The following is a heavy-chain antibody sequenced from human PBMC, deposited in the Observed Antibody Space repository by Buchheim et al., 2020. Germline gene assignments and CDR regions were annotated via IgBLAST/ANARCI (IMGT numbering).Heavy chain of an antibody. V-gene: IGHV3-30-3*01. Sequence: QVQLVESGGGVVQPGRSLRLSCAASGFTFSSYAMHWVRQAPGKGLEWVAVISYDGSNKYYADSVKGRFTISRDNSKNTLYLQMNSLRAEDTAVYYCARDSWGCSSTSCYRWRVGGMDVWGQGTT. CDR2: ISYDGSNK. CDR1: GFTFSSYA. D-gene: IGHD2-2*02. J-gene: IGHJ6*02. CDR3: ARDSWGCSSTSCYRWRVGGMDV.